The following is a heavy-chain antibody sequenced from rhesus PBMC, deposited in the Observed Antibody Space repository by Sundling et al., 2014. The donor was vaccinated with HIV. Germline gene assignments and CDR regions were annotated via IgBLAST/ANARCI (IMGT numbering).Heavy chain of an antibody. Sequence: QIQLQESGPGLVKPSETLSLTCAVSGGSISAVYYWAWIRRPPGKGLEWIGTIYSGSGDTYYNPSLKSRVTISMDTPTNQFSLNLNSVTAADTAVYYCARAPSSFAMLFNSWGQGVLVTVSS. D-gene: IGHD2-2*01. J-gene: IGHJ4*01. CDR2: IYSGSGDT. V-gene: IGHV4-106*01. CDR3: ARAPSSFAMLFNS. CDR1: GGSISAVYY.